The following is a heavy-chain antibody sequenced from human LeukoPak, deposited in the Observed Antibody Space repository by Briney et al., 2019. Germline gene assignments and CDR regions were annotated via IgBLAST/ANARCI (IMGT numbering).Heavy chain of an antibody. J-gene: IGHJ4*02. Sequence: SGGSLRLSCAASGFTFSSYAMSWVRQAPGKELEWISAISGSGGSTYYADSVKGRFTISRDNAKNTLYLQMNSLRAEDTAVYYCAKMGVAPYYYGSGSATFDYWGQGTLVTVSS. CDR3: AKMGVAPYYYGSGSATFDY. CDR1: GFTFSSYA. D-gene: IGHD3-10*01. CDR2: ISGSGGST. V-gene: IGHV3-23*01.